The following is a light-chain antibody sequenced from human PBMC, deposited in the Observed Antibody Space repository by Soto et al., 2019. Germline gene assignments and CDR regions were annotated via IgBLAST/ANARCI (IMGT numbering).Light chain of an antibody. V-gene: IGLV2-14*03. Sequence: QSALTQSASVSGSPGQSITISCTGTSGDIGAYNYVSWYQQHPGKAPKLIIYDVGNRPSGVSSRFSGSKSGNTASLTISGLQSEDEADYYCRSYTSTSTRVFGTGTKLTVL. CDR2: DVG. CDR3: RSYTSTSTRV. J-gene: IGLJ1*01. CDR1: SGDIGAYNY.